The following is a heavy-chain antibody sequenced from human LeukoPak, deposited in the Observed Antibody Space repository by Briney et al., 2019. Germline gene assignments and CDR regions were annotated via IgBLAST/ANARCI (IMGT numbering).Heavy chain of an antibody. V-gene: IGHV3-48*01. Sequence: GGSLRLSCAASGFTFSSYSMNWVRQAPGKGLEWVSYISSSSATIYYADSVKGRFTISRDNAKNSLYLQMNSLRAEDTAVYCCARAAVPWRWGQGTLVTVSS. CDR1: GFTFSSYS. CDR3: ARAAVPWR. J-gene: IGHJ4*02. D-gene: IGHD2-2*01. CDR2: ISSSSATI.